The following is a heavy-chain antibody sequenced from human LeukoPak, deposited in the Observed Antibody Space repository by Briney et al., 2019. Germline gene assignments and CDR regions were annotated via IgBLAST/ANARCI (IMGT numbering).Heavy chain of an antibody. Sequence: SETLSLTCAVYGGSFRGYYWSWIREPPGKGLEWIGDINHRGSANYHPSLKSRVPISVDTSKNQYPLELSSVTAADTAVYYCARRDYNGFDPWGQGTLVTVSS. CDR2: INHRGSA. D-gene: IGHD3-3*01. CDR3: ARRDYNGFDP. CDR1: GGSFRGYY. V-gene: IGHV4-34*01. J-gene: IGHJ5*02.